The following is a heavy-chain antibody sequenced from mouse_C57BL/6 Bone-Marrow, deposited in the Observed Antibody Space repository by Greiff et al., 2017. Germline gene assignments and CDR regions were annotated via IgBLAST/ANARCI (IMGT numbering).Heavy chain of an antibody. V-gene: IGHV1-83*01. CDR1: YTFTDYYM. Sequence: VQLQQSGPELVKPGASVKMSCKASGYTFTDYYMHWVKQKPGKGLEWIGEFYPGSGNTFYNEKFKGKATLTVDTYSSTAYVQLSSLTSDDSAVYFCANILRRRDYYAMDYWGQGTSGTVAS. CDR3: NILRRRDYYAMDY. D-gene: IGHD1-1*01. CDR2: YPGSGNTF. J-gene: IGHJ4*01.